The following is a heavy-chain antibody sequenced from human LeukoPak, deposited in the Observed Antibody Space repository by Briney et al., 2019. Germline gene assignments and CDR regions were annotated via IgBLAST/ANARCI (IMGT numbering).Heavy chain of an antibody. CDR3: AKGELQRY. V-gene: IGHV3-30*18. D-gene: IGHD1-26*01. CDR1: GFTFSSYG. Sequence: QSGWSLRLSCAASGFTFSSYGMHWVRQAPGKGLEWVAVISYDGSNKYYADSVKGRFTISRDNSKNTLYLQMNSLRAEDTAVYYCAKGELQRYWGQGTLVTVSS. CDR2: ISYDGSNK. J-gene: IGHJ4*02.